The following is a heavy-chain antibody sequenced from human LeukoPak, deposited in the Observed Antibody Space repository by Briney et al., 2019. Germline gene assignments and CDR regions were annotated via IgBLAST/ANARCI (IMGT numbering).Heavy chain of an antibody. J-gene: IGHJ3*02. CDR2: IYTSGST. V-gene: IGHV4-61*05. Sequence: SETLSLTCTVSGGSISSSSYYWGWIRQPPGKGLEWIGRIYTSGSTNYNPSLKSRVTMSVDTSKNQFSLKLSSVTAADTAVYYCAGDSGWYLRPFDIWGQGTMVTVSS. CDR3: AGDSGWYLRPFDI. D-gene: IGHD6-19*01. CDR1: GGSISSSSYY.